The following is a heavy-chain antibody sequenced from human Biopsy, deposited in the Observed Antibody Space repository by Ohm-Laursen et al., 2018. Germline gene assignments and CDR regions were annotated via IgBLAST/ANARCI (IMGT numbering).Heavy chain of an antibody. CDR1: GFTFSAAW. Sequence: GSLRLSCTASGFTFSAAWMYWVRQALGKGLECVALVKSNAKGGKTDYPAPVEGRFSNSRDDSRNTVYLHMSSVNTDDTAMYFCTAGIPGLCRSSDYWGQGTLVTVSS. J-gene: IGHJ4*02. CDR3: TAGIPGLCRSSDY. V-gene: IGHV3-15*05. CDR2: VKSNAKGGKT. D-gene: IGHD6-19*01.